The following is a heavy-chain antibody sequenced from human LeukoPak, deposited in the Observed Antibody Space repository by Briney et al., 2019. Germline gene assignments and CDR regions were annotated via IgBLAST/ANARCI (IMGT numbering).Heavy chain of an antibody. CDR2: MNPNSGNT. CDR3: ARRRDGYNQLDY. V-gene: IGHV1-8*03. CDR1: GYTFTSYD. Sequence: VASVKVSCKASGYTFTSYDINWVRQATGQGLEWMGWMNPNSGNTGYAQKFQGRVTITRNTSISTAYMELSSLRSEDTAVYYCARRRDGYNQLDYWGQGTLVTVSS. J-gene: IGHJ4*02. D-gene: IGHD5-24*01.